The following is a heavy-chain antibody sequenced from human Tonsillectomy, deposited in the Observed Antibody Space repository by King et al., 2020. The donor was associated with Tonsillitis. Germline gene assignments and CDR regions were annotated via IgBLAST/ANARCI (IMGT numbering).Heavy chain of an antibody. Sequence: QLVQSGGGLVKPGGSLRLSCAASGFTFSDYYLSWIRQAPGKGLEWVSYISSSGSTIYYADSVKGRFPLSRDNAKNSLYLQMNSLRAADTAVYYCARDRPASPYVLLWFGADYWGQGTLVTVSS. CDR2: ISSSGSTI. CDR3: ARDRPASPYVLLWFGADY. V-gene: IGHV3-11*01. J-gene: IGHJ4*02. CDR1: GFTFSDYY. D-gene: IGHD3-10*01.